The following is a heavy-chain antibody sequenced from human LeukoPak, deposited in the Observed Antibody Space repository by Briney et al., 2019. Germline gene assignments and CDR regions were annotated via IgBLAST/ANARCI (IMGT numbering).Heavy chain of an antibody. CDR3: AGVEDSSSWVNYYYYYYMDV. CDR2: ISSSSSYI. D-gene: IGHD6-13*01. Sequence: GGSLRLSCAASGFTFSSYSMNCVRQAPGKGLEWVSSISSSSSYIYYADSVKGRFTISRDNAKNSLYLQMNSLRAEDTAVYYCAGVEDSSSWVNYYYYYYMDVWGKGTTVTVSS. V-gene: IGHV3-21*01. J-gene: IGHJ6*03. CDR1: GFTFSSYS.